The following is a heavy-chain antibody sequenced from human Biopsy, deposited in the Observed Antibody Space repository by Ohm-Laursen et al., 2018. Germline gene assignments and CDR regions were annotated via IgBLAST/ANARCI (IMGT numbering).Heavy chain of an antibody. V-gene: IGHV4-39*01. CDR2: IFYRGST. CDR3: ARDYDTSGYYYVP. J-gene: IGHJ5*02. CDR1: GGSISNNNYY. D-gene: IGHD3-22*01. Sequence: GTLSLTCTVSGGSISNNNYYWGWIRRPPGKGLEWIGSIFYRGSTHYKPSLKSRVNISVDTSKNQFSLKLNSVTAADTAVYYCARDYDTSGYYYVPWGQGTLVTVSS.